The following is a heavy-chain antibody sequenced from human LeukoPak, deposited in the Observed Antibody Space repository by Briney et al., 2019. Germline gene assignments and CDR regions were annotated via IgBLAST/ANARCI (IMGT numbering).Heavy chain of an antibody. CDR1: GGSISSYF. Sequence: SETLSLTCTVSGGSISSYFWSWIRQPAGEGLEWIGRIYTSGSTNYNPSLKSRVTVSVDTSKNQFSLKLTSVTAADTALYYCARRAMYYYDGSGYPYWGQGTLVTVSS. CDR2: IYTSGST. D-gene: IGHD3-22*01. V-gene: IGHV4-4*07. CDR3: ARRAMYYYDGSGYPY. J-gene: IGHJ4*02.